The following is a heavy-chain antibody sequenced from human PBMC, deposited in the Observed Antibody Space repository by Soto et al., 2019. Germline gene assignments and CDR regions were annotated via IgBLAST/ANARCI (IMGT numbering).Heavy chain of an antibody. J-gene: IGHJ4*02. V-gene: IGHV3-23*01. CDR3: ARDPGGHYCTSTSCLYYFAH. Sequence: EVQLLESGGALVQPGGSLRLSCAASGFTFSNHAMNCVRQAPGKGLEWVSIISDSGSTYYADSVKGRFTISRDNSKNSLYRQMNSLRAEDTAVYYCARDPGGHYCTSTSCLYYFAHWGQGTLVIVSS. CDR1: GFTFSNHA. CDR2: ISDSGST. D-gene: IGHD2-2*01.